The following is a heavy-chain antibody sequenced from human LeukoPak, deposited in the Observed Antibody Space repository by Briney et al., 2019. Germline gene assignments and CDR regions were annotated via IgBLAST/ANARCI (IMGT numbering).Heavy chain of an antibody. CDR1: GFTVSSNY. CDR2: IYSGGST. V-gene: IGHV3-66*01. CDR3: ARASSNGSGSYCMDV. Sequence: SGGSLRLSCAASGFTVSSNYMSWVRQAPGKGLEWVSVIYSGGSTYYADSVKGRFTISRDNSKNTLYLQMNSLRAEDTAVYYCARASSNGSGSYCMDVWGQGTTVTVSS. D-gene: IGHD3-10*01. J-gene: IGHJ6*02.